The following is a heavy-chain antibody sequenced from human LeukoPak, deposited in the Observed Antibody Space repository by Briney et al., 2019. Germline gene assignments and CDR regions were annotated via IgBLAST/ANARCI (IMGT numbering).Heavy chain of an antibody. Sequence: GGSLRLSCAASGFTFSSYGMHWVRQAPGKGLEWVAFIRYDGSNKYYADSVKGRFTISRDNSKNTLYLQMNSLRAEDTAVYYCASPRGPTVTPFDYWGQGTLVTVSS. V-gene: IGHV3-30*02. J-gene: IGHJ4*02. D-gene: IGHD4-17*01. CDR1: GFTFSSYG. CDR3: ASPRGPTVTPFDY. CDR2: IRYDGSNK.